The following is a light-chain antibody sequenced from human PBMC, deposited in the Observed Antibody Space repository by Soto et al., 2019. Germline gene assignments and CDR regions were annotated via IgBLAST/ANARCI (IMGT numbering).Light chain of an antibody. Sequence: EIVLTQSPDTLSLSPGGGATLSCRASQSVTTRLAWYQQKPGQPPRLLISGASVRASGVPVRISGSGSGTDFTLTISRLEPEDFALYYCQQYGGSPITFGLGTRLEIK. V-gene: IGKV3-20*01. CDR2: GAS. CDR3: QQYGGSPIT. J-gene: IGKJ5*01. CDR1: QSVTTR.